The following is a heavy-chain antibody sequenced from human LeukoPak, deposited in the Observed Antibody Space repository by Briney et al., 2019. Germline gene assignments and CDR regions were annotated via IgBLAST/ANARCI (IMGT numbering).Heavy chain of an antibody. J-gene: IGHJ4*02. CDR2: IYQSGSS. CDR3: ARLAWGRLDY. CDR1: GYSISSGYY. D-gene: IGHD7-27*01. Sequence: SETLSLTCRVSGYSISSGYYWGWIRQPPGKGLEWIGSIYQSGSSDDNPSLKSRVTISVDTSKNQFSVKLSSVTAADTAVYYCARLAWGRLDYWGQGTLVSVSS. V-gene: IGHV4-38-2*01.